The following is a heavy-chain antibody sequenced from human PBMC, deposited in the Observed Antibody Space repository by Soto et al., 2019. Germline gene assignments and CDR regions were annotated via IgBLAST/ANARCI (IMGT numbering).Heavy chain of an antibody. CDR1: GGSVSSGIYY. D-gene: IGHD1-26*01. V-gene: IGHV4-61*01. J-gene: IGHJ5*02. CDR2: IYYSVST. Sequence: QVQLQESGPGLVKPSETLSLTCTVSGGSVSSGIYYWSWIRQPPGKGLEWIGYIYYSVSTNYYPSLKRRVTIAVDTSKNQFSLKLSSATAADTDVYYCARGEIVGAMDGWFDPWGQGTLVTVSS. CDR3: ARGEIVGAMDGWFDP.